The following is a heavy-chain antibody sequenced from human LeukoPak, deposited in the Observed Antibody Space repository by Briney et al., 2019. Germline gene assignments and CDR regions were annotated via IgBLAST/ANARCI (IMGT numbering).Heavy chain of an antibody. V-gene: IGHV4-34*01. J-gene: IGHJ4*02. CDR3: ARAYGDYEGTRFDY. CDR1: GGSFSAYY. Sequence: SETLSLTCAVYGGSFSAYYWSWIRQPPGKGLEWIGEINHSGSTNYNPSLKSRVTISVDTSKNQFSLKLSSVTAADTAVYYCARAYGDYEGTRFDYWGQGTLVTVSS. D-gene: IGHD4-17*01. CDR2: INHSGST.